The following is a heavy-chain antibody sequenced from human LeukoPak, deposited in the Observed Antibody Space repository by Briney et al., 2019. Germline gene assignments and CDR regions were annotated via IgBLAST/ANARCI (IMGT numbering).Heavy chain of an antibody. Sequence: GASVKVSCKASGYTFNSAGISWVRQAPGQGLEWMGWINAYNDNTKYAEQLQGRVTMTTDTSTSTAYMELRSLRSDDTAVYYCARTTNSYYYYYYIDVWGKGTTVTVSS. CDR2: INAYNDNT. CDR1: GYTFNSAG. CDR3: ARTTNSYYYYYYIDV. J-gene: IGHJ6*03. V-gene: IGHV1-18*01. D-gene: IGHD1-26*01.